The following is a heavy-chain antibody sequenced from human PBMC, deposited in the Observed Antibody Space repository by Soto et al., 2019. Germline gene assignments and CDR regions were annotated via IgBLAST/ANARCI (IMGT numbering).Heavy chain of an antibody. CDR1: GFTFSDSA. V-gene: IGHV3-73*02. CDR3: TRPNDSGDYDWFFDL. Sequence: QLVESGGNLVHPGGSLRLSCAASGFTFSDSALHWVRQAPGKGLEWVRRVRTKGNNYATLYSASVRGRFTISRDDSRNTASLQMDSVKTEDTAIYYCTRPNDSGDYDWFFDLWGRGTLVTVSS. D-gene: IGHD4-17*01. J-gene: IGHJ2*01. CDR2: VRTKGNNYAT.